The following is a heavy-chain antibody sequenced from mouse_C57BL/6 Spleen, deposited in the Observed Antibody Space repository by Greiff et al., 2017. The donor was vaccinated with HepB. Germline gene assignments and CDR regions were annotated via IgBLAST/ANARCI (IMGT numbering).Heavy chain of an antibody. D-gene: IGHD2-5*01. J-gene: IGHJ4*01. CDR2: ITPNTGGT. CDR3: ARAYYSSYDAMDC. Sequence: EVQLQQSGPELVKPGASVKISCKASGYTFTDYYMNRVKQSHGTSLEWIGDITPNTGGTSSNQKFKGKAKLTVDKSSSTAYMELRGLTSEDSAVYYCARAYYSSYDAMDCWGQGTSVTVSS. V-gene: IGHV1-26*01. CDR1: GYTFTDYY.